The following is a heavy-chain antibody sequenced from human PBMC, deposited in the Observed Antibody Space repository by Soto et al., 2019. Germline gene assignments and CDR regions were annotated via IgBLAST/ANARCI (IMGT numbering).Heavy chain of an antibody. J-gene: IGHJ4*02. D-gene: IGHD3-9*01. CDR3: ASDILTGYHRYYFDY. CDR2: IIPIFGTA. Sequence: SVKVSFTASGGTFRSSSIILVRQAPAQGLEWMGGIIPIFGTANYAQKFQGRVTITADESTSTAYMELSSLRSEDTAVYYCASDILTGYHRYYFDYWGQGTLVTLSA. V-gene: IGHV1-69*01. CDR1: GGTFRSSS.